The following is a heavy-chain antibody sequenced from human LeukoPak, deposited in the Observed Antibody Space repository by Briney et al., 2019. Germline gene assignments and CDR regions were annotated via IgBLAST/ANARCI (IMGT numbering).Heavy chain of an antibody. CDR2: IYHSGIT. CDR1: GYSISSGYY. Sequence: PSETLPLTCAVSGYSISSGYYWGWIRQPPGRGLEWIGSIYHSGITYFKPSLRSRVTISIDTSKNQLSLKVNSVTAADTAVYYCARNMATVVRVDSWGQGTLVIVSS. J-gene: IGHJ5*01. CDR3: ARNMATVVRVDS. V-gene: IGHV4-38-2*01. D-gene: IGHD3-10*01.